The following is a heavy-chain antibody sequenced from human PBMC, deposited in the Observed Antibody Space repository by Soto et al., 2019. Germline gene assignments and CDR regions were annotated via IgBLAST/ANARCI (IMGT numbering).Heavy chain of an antibody. D-gene: IGHD2-2*01. CDR3: ARGRYCISTSCHNTWFDP. Sequence: SGFTFSSYGIHWVRQAPGKGLEWVAVIWYDGSNKYYADSVKGRFTISRDNSKNTLYLQMNSLRAEDTAVYYCARGRYCISTSCHNTWFDPWGQGTLVTVSS. CDR1: GFTFSSYG. CDR2: IWYDGSNK. V-gene: IGHV3-33*01. J-gene: IGHJ5*02.